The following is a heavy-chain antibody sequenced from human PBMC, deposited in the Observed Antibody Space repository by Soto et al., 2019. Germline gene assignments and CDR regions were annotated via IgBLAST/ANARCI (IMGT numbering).Heavy chain of an antibody. CDR2: INNDGSST. D-gene: IGHD6-13*01. CDR1: GFTFSSYW. V-gene: IGHV3-74*01. Sequence: EVQLVESGGGLVQPGGSLRLSCAASGFTFSSYWMHWVRQVPGKGLVWVSHINNDGSSTTYADSVKGRFTISRDNAKNTLYQQMDSLRAEDTAGYYCGRDRTAASADYWGQGNLVTVSS. J-gene: IGHJ4*02. CDR3: GRDRTAASADY.